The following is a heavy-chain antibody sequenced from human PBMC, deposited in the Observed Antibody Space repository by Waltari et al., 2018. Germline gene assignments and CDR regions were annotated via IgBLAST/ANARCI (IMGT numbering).Heavy chain of an antibody. Sequence: QVPLQESGPGLVKPSETLSLTCTVAGGSISSYYWSWIRQPPGTGLEWIGYIYYSGSTNYNPSLKSRVTISVDTSKNQFSLKLSSVTAADTAVYYCARDNLGDFDYWGQGTLVTVSS. J-gene: IGHJ4*02. CDR2: IYYSGST. CDR3: ARDNLGDFDY. D-gene: IGHD7-27*01. CDR1: GGSISSYY. V-gene: IGHV4-59*01.